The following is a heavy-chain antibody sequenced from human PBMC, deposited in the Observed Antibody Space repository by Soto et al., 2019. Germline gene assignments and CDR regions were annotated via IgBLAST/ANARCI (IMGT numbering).Heavy chain of an antibody. Sequence: GGSLRLSCAASGFTFSSYAMSWVRQAPGKGLEWVSAISGSGGSTYYADSVKGRFTISRDNSKNTLYLQMNNLRAKDTAVYYCANRKNKYYDSSGYTFPPWGQETMLTVSS. V-gene: IGHV3-23*01. CDR1: GFTFSSYA. CDR3: ANRKNKYYDSSGYTFPP. J-gene: IGHJ3*01. D-gene: IGHD3-22*01. CDR2: ISGSGGST.